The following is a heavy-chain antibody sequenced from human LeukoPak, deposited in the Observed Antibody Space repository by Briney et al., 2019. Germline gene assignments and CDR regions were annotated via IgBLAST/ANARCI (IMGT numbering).Heavy chain of an antibody. J-gene: IGHJ4*02. V-gene: IGHV5-51*01. Sequence: GESLKISCKGSGYSFTSYWIGWVRQMPGKGLEWMGIIYPGDSDTRYSPSFRGQVTISADESISTAYLQWSSLKASDTAMYYCARRAYCGGTSCYYFDYWGQGTLVTVSS. CDR3: ARRAYCGGTSCYYFDY. CDR1: GYSFTSYW. D-gene: IGHD2-2*01. CDR2: IYPGDSDT.